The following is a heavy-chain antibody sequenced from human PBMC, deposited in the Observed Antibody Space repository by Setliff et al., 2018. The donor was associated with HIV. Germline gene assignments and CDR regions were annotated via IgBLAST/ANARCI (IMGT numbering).Heavy chain of an antibody. V-gene: IGHV4-31*03. D-gene: IGHD5-12*01. Sequence: PSETLSLTCNVSGGSISSGGYYWSWIRQHPGRGLEWIGYIYYNGNTYYNPSLKSRVTISGDTSKNQVVFTMTNMDPVDTATYYCAHRADGYNPFDHWGQGTLVTVSS. CDR3: AHRADGYNPFDH. J-gene: IGHJ4*02. CDR2: IYYNGNT. CDR1: GGSISSGGYY.